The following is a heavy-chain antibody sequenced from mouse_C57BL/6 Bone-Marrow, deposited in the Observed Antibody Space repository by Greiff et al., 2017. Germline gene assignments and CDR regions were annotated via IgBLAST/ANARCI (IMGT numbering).Heavy chain of an antibody. V-gene: IGHV1-15*01. CDR2: IDPETGGT. CDR1: GYTFTDYE. D-gene: IGHD2-2*01. Sequence: QVQLKQSGAELVRPGASVTLSCKASGYTFTDYEMHWVKQTPVHGLEWIGAIDPETGGTAYNQKFKGKAILTADKSSSTAYMELRSLTSEDSAVYYCTRKGIYGYDGDYWGQGTTLTGSS. J-gene: IGHJ2*01. CDR3: TRKGIYGYDGDY.